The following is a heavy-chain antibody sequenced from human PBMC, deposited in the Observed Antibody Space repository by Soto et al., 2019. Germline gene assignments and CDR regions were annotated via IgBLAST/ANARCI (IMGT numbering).Heavy chain of an antibody. CDR2: IIPMLGIR. CDR3: AIGSWSGEVFEM. V-gene: IGHV1-69*02. J-gene: IGHJ3*02. CDR1: GGTFSTYS. D-gene: IGHD2-21*01. Sequence: QVQLVQSGAEVKKPGSSVKVSCKDSGGTFSTYSMFWVRQAPGQGLEWMGRIIPMLGIRNYAQRFQDRVTITADKATATAHMELSSLRSEDTALYYGAIGSWSGEVFEMWGQGTMVTVSS.